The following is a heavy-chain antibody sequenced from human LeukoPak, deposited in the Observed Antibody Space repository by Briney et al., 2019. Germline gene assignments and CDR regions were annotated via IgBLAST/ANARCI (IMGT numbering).Heavy chain of an antibody. J-gene: IGHJ6*02. CDR2: IYSGDYDT. Sequence: GESLKISCKGCGYSITSYWICWVRQIRGEGQELGRIIYSGDYDTRYSPSFQGEVTISADKSISTAYLQWSSLKASDTAMYYCASGTYYDFWIRLDVWGQGTTVTVSS. V-gene: IGHV5-51*01. CDR1: GYSITSYW. D-gene: IGHD3-3*01. CDR3: ASGTYYDFWIRLDV.